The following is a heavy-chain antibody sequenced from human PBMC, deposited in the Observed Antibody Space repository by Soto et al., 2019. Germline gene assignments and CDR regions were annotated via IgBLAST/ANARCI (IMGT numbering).Heavy chain of an antibody. J-gene: IGHJ4*02. Sequence: EVQLVQSGAEVKKPGEALRISCTGSGYSFTSYWISWVRQLHRKGLLWMGRIDPSDSYTNYSQSFQGHVPISAEKSISNAYLQLSSRTASDAAMYYYARLSYYDYWGQGTLVTVSS. CDR3: ARLSYYDY. CDR2: IDPSDSYT. D-gene: IGHD5-18*01. V-gene: IGHV5-10-1*01. CDR1: GYSFTSYW.